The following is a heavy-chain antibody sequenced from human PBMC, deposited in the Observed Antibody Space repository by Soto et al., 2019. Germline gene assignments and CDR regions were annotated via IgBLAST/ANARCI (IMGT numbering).Heavy chain of an antibody. D-gene: IGHD2-15*01. Sequence: QVQLVQSGAEVKKPGASVKVSCKTSGYIFTAYSMHWVRQAPGQGLEWMGVVNPSGGSAHYAQSFESRVTLTRDTSTSTYYMELSSMRYEDTAVYYCEREENCRGGTCYSEYFHHWGQGTLVTDSS. CDR2: VNPSGGSA. CDR1: GYIFTAYS. V-gene: IGHV1-46*01. J-gene: IGHJ1*01. CDR3: EREENCRGGTCYSEYFHH.